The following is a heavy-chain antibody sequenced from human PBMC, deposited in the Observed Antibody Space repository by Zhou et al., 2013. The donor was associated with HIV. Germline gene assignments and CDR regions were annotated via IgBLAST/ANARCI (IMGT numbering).Heavy chain of an antibody. CDR3: AREGRYCTSPNCFYFDS. D-gene: IGHD2-2*01. V-gene: IGHV1-69*05. J-gene: IGHJ4*02. CDR1: GDTLKNYA. CDR2: FSPIYGTA. Sequence: QVQLMQSGSEVKAPGSSVKVSCKASGDTLKNYAMSWVRQAPGQGLEWLGGFSPIYGTAKYAQKFQVRLTLTTDESTSTAYMELSSLRSEDTAIYYCAREGRYCTSPNCFYFDSWGEGTLITVSS.